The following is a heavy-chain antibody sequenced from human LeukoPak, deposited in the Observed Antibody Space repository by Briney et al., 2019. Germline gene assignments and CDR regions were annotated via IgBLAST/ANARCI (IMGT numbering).Heavy chain of an antibody. CDR3: ARDPGYSSSWTHSYYGMDV. CDR2: ISTYNGNT. Sequence: GASVKVSCKASGYTFTSYGISWVRQAPGQGLQWMGWISTYNGNTNYAQKLQGRVTMTTDTSTGTAYMELRSLRSDDTAVYYCARDPGYSSSWTHSYYGMDVWGQGTTVTVSS. J-gene: IGHJ6*02. CDR1: GYTFTSYG. V-gene: IGHV1-18*01. D-gene: IGHD6-13*01.